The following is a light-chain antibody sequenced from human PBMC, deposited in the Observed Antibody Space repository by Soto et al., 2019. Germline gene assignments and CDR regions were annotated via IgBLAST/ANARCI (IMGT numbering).Light chain of an antibody. J-gene: IGKJ1*01. V-gene: IGKV1-5*01. Sequence: DIQMTRSPSTLTASVGDRVTITCRASQSISSWLAWYQQKPGKAPKLLIYDASSLESGVPSRFSGSGFGTEFTLTISSLQPDDFATYYCQQYNSYPTFGQGTKVDIK. CDR2: DAS. CDR1: QSISSW. CDR3: QQYNSYPT.